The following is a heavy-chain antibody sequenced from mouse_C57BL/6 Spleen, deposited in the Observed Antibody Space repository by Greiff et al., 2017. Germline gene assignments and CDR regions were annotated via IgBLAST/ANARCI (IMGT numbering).Heavy chain of an antibody. D-gene: IGHD1-1*01. Sequence: EVQGVESGEGLVKPGGSLKLSCAASGFTFSSYAMSWVRQTPETRLEWVAYISSGGDYIYYADTVKGRFTISRDNARNTLYLQMSSLKSEDTAMNYCTRDRYYGSLWYFDDGSTGTTVTVSA. V-gene: IGHV5-9-1*02. CDR2: ISSGGDYI. CDR1: GFTFSSYA. J-gene: IGHJ1*03. CDR3: TRDRYYGSLWYFDD.